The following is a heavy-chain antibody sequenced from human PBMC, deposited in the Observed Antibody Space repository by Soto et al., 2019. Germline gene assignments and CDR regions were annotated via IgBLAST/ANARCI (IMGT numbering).Heavy chain of an antibody. CDR3: AREGGYSGYDLRTIYYYYGMDV. CDR1: GYTFTSYG. CDR2: ISAYNGNT. D-gene: IGHD5-12*01. J-gene: IGHJ6*02. Sequence: ASVKVSCKASGYTFTSYGISWVRQAPGQGLEWMGWISAYNGNTNYAQKLQGRVTMTTDTSTSTAYMELRSLRSDDTAVYYCAREGGYSGYDLRTIYYYYGMDVWGQGTRVTVSS. V-gene: IGHV1-18*04.